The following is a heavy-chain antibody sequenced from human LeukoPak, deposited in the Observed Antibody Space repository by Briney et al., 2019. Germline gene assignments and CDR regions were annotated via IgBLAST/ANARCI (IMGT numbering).Heavy chain of an antibody. Sequence: GGSLRLSCAASGFTFSSFNMNWVRQAPGKGLECVSYISTSSSAIYYADSVKGRFTISRDNAKNSLYLQMNSLRAEDTAVYYCAREHRPGYSGSWDVPDYWGQGTPVTVSS. J-gene: IGHJ4*02. V-gene: IGHV3-48*04. CDR1: GFTFSSFN. D-gene: IGHD6-13*01. CDR3: AREHRPGYSGSWDVPDY. CDR2: ISTSSSAI.